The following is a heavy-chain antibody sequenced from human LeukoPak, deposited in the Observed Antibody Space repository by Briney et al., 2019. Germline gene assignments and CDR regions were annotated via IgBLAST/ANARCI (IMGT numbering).Heavy chain of an antibody. D-gene: IGHD4-23*01. V-gene: IGHV4-59*01. Sequence: PSETLSLTCTVSGGSISSYYWSWIRQPPGKGLEWIGYIYYSGSTNYNPSLKSRVTISVDTSKNQFSLKLSSVTAADTAVYYCARVRYGGNFGSLDYWGQGTLVTVSS. CDR1: GGSISSYY. CDR2: IYYSGST. J-gene: IGHJ4*02. CDR3: ARVRYGGNFGSLDY.